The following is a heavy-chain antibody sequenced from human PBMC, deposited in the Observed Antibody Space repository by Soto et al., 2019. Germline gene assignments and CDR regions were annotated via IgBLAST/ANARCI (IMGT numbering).Heavy chain of an antibody. J-gene: IGHJ6*03. CDR3: ARGPETHYMDV. CDR1: GGSISNYF. CDR2: IFNSGST. V-gene: IGHV4-59*01. Sequence: QVQLQESGPGLVKSSETLSLTCRVSGGSISNYFWSWIRQPPGKGLEWIGYIFNSGSTIYSPSLKSRVTLTLDTSKNQFSLRLGSVTVADTAIYYCARGPETHYMDVWGKGTTVTVSS.